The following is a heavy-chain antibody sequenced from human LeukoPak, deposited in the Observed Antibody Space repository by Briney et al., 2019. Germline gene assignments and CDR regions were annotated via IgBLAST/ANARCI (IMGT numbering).Heavy chain of an antibody. V-gene: IGHV3-64D*06. CDR1: GFTFSSYA. Sequence: GGSLRLSCSASGFTFSSYAMNWVRQAPGKGLEYVSAITSNGGSTYYADSVKGRFTISRDNSKNTLYLQMSSLRAEDTAVYYCVKGRCSGSCCYGGGYWGQGTLVTVSS. CDR2: ITSNGGST. CDR3: VKGRCSGSCCYGGGY. J-gene: IGHJ4*02. D-gene: IGHD2-2*01.